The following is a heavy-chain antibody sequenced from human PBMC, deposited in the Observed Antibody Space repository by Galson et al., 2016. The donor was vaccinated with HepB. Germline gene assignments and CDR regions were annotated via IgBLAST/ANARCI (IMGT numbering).Heavy chain of an antibody. D-gene: IGHD2-8*01. CDR2: ISHSGST. J-gene: IGHJ4*02. V-gene: IGHV4-34*01. CDR3: ARGRATKADY. CDR1: GGSFSGYY. Sequence: SETLSLTCAVYGGSFSGYYWRWIRQPPGKGLEWIGEISHSGSTNYNPSLKSRVTMSVDTSFSLKLTSVTAADTAVYYCARGRATKADYWGQGTLVTVSS.